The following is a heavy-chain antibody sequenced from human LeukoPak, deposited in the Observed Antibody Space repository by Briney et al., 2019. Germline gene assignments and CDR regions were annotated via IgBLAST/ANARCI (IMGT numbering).Heavy chain of an antibody. CDR1: GFTITDYW. J-gene: IGHJ5*02. CDR2: IKPDGVET. Sequence: PGGSLRLSCAASGFTITDYWMTWVRQAPGRGLEWVANIKPDGVETSYVDSVKGRFTISRDNANNPVFLQMNSLRVEDTATYYCVRDGGTDWYDPWGQGTLVSVSS. V-gene: IGHV3-7*03. D-gene: IGHD3-16*01. CDR3: VRDGGTDWYDP.